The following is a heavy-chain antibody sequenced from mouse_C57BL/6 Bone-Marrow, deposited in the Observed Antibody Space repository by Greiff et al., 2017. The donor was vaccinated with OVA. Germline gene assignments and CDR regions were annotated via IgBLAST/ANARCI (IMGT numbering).Heavy chain of an antibody. J-gene: IGHJ2*01. V-gene: IGHV5-6*01. Sequence: EVQLQQSGGDLVKPGGSLKLSCAASGFTFSSYGMSWVRQTPDKRLEWVATISSGGSYTYYPDSVKGRFTISRDNAKNTLYLQMSSLKSEDTAMYYCARGSSYYFDYWGQGTTLTVSS. CDR3: ARGSSYYFDY. CDR2: ISSGGSYT. CDR1: GFTFSSYG.